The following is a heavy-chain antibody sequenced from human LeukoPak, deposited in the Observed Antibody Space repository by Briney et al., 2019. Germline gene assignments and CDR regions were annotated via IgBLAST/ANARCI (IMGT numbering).Heavy chain of an antibody. CDR1: GGSISSYY. CDR2: IYYNGST. CDR3: ARDRPLWFGELSSSPMYYFDY. Sequence: SETLSLTCTVSGGSISSYYWSWIRQPPGKGLEWIGYIYYNGSTNYNPSLKSRVTISVDTSKNQFSLKLSSVTAADTAVYYGARDRPLWFGELSSSPMYYFDYWGQGTLVTVSS. D-gene: IGHD3-10*01. V-gene: IGHV4-59*01. J-gene: IGHJ4*02.